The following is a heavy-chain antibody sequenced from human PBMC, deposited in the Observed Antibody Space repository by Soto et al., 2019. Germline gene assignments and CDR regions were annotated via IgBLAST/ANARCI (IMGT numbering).Heavy chain of an antibody. J-gene: IGHJ4*02. CDR1: GFTFSSYA. CDR2: ISYDGSNK. D-gene: IGHD3-22*01. V-gene: IGHV3-30-3*01. CDR3: ARDQPDYYDSSGYLDY. Sequence: GSLRLSCAASGFTFSSYAMHWVRQAPGKGLEWVAVISYDGSNKYYADSVKGRFTISRDNSKNTLYLQMNSLRAEDTAVYYCARDQPDYYDSSGYLDYWGQGTLVTVSS.